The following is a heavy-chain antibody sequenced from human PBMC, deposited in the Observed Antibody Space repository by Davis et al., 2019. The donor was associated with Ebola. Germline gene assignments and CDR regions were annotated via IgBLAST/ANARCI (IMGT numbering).Heavy chain of an antibody. V-gene: IGHV4-59*02. CDR1: GGSVKTHH. J-gene: IGHJ6*02. Sequence: SDTLSLTFTVSGGSVKTHHWSWTRQSPGKGLEWIGYIYHSGSSKYNPSLKGRVTISVDMSRSQISLRLSSVTAADTAVYYCARHPSKFITMIGPWGQGTTVTVSS. D-gene: IGHD3-22*01. CDR3: ARHPSKFITMIGP. CDR2: IYHSGSS.